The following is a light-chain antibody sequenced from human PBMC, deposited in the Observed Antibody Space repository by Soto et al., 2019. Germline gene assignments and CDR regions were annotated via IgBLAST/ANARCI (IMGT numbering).Light chain of an antibody. Sequence: IVMTQSPATLSVSPGEGATLSCRASQSVSSDLAWFQQKPGQAPRLVIFGASTRATGIPARFSGSGSGTEFTLSISSLQSEDFAVYYCKQYKEWPPFTFGQGTRLEIK. CDR1: QSVSSD. CDR2: GAS. V-gene: IGKV3D-15*01. J-gene: IGKJ5*01. CDR3: KQYKEWPPFT.